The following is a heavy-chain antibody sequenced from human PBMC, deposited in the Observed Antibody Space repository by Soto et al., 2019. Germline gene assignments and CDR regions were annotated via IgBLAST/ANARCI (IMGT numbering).Heavy chain of an antibody. J-gene: IGHJ4*02. Sequence: PSETLSLTCTVSGGSINSGGYSWTWIRQPPGKGLEWIGFIYHTGTTYYNPSLKSRVTISVDRSKNQFSLKLSSVTAADTAVYYCARVRKMATKTDTGGYFDYWGQGTLVTVSS. D-gene: IGHD5-12*01. CDR2: IYHTGTT. V-gene: IGHV4-30-2*01. CDR3: ARVRKMATKTDTGGYFDY. CDR1: GGSINSGGYS.